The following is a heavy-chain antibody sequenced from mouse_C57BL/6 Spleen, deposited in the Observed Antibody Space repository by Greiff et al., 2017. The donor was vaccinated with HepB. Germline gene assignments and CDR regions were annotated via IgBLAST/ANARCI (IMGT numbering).Heavy chain of an antibody. D-gene: IGHD2-13*01. CDR2: ISSGGSYT. CDR3: ARLTGSWFAY. Sequence: EVMLVESGGDLVKPGGSLKLSCAASGFTFGSYGMSWVRQTPDKRLEWVATISSGGSYTYYPDSVKGRFTISRDNAKNTLYLQMSSLKSEDTAMYYCARLTGSWFAYWGQGTLVTVSA. V-gene: IGHV5-6*01. CDR1: GFTFGSYG. J-gene: IGHJ3*01.